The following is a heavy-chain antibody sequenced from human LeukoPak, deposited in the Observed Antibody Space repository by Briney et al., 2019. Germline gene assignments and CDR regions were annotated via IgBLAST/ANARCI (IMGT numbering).Heavy chain of an antibody. J-gene: IGHJ4*02. V-gene: IGHV3-21*01. CDR2: ISSSSSYI. CDR3: ARTPGYSSGWYSFDY. CDR1: GFTFSSYS. D-gene: IGHD6-19*01. Sequence: GGSLRLSCAASGFTFSSYSMNWVRQAPGKGLEWASSISSSSSYIYYADSVKGRFTISRDNAKNSLYLQMNSLRAEDTAVYYCARTPGYSSGWYSFDYWGQGTLVTVSS.